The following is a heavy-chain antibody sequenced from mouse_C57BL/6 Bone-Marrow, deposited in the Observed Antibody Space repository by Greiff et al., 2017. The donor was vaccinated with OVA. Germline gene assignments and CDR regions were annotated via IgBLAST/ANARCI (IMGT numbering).Heavy chain of an antibody. CDR1: GFTFSSYG. Sequence: DVMLVESGGDLVKPGGSLKLSCAASGFTFSSYGMSWVRQTPDKRLEWVATISSGGSYTYYPDSVKGRFTISRDNAKNTLYLQMSSLKSEDTAMYYCARRAGPWYFDVWGTGTTVTVSS. J-gene: IGHJ1*03. D-gene: IGHD3-3*01. CDR2: ISSGGSYT. V-gene: IGHV5-6*02. CDR3: ARRAGPWYFDV.